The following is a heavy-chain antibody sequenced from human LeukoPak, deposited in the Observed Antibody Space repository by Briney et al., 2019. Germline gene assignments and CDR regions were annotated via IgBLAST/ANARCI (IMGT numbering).Heavy chain of an antibody. CDR2: IYHSGST. V-gene: IGHV4-30-2*01. CDR1: GGSFSGYS. Sequence: SETLSLTCAVYGGSFSGYSWSWIRRPPGKGLEWIGYIYHSGSTYYNPSLKSRVTISVDRSKNQFSLKLSSVTAADTAVYYCARVLLGARGYYFDYWGQGTLVTVSS. D-gene: IGHD3-10*01. CDR3: ARVLLGARGYYFDY. J-gene: IGHJ4*02.